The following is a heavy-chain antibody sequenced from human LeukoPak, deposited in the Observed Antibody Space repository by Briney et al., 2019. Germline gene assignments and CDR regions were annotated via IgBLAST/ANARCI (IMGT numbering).Heavy chain of an antibody. CDR3: ARVIRRYYDSSPSLGY. J-gene: IGHJ4*02. D-gene: IGHD3-22*01. Sequence: ASVKVSCKASGYTFTGYYMHWVRQAPGQGLEWMGWINPNSGGTNYAQKFQGRVTMTRDTSTSTAYMELSRLRSDDTAVYYCARVIRRYYDSSPSLGYWGQGTLVTVSS. V-gene: IGHV1-2*02. CDR2: INPNSGGT. CDR1: GYTFTGYY.